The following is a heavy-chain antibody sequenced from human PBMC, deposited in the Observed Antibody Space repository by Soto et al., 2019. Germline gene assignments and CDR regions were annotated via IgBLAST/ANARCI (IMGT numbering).Heavy chain of an antibody. CDR2: IKQDETEK. Sequence: EVQLVESGGGLVQPGGSLTLSCAASGFTFSSSWMSWVRQAPGKGLEWVANIKQDETEKSYMGSVKGRFLISRDNAKNSLYLLMNSLRVEDTAVYYCARDKLTDWEQWVITSWGQGTLVTVSS. CDR1: GFTFSSSW. J-gene: IGHJ4*02. V-gene: IGHV3-7*01. CDR3: ARDKLTDWEQWVITS. D-gene: IGHD6-19*01.